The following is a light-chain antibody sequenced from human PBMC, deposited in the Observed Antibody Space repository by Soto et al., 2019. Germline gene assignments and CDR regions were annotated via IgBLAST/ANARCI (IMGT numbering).Light chain of an antibody. Sequence: EVVLTQSPGTLSLSPGERVTLSCRASQSVASSYLAWYQQKPGRAPRLLFYSASSRATGIPDRFNGSGSGTDFTLTISRLEPEDFAVYYCQQYAASPRTFGQGTKVDI. CDR2: SAS. CDR1: QSVASSY. J-gene: IGKJ1*01. V-gene: IGKV3-20*01. CDR3: QQYAASPRT.